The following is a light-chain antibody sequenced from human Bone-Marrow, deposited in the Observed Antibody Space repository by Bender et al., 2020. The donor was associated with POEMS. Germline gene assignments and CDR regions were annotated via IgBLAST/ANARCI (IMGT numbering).Light chain of an antibody. Sequence: QSVLTQPPSASGTPGQRVTISCSGGSSNIGAHAVNWYQHLPGTAPKLLIYSSHRRPSEVPDRFSGSRSGTSASLAISGLQAEDEADYYCSSYTGDSTVGLLFGGGTKLTVL. V-gene: IGLV1-44*01. CDR2: SSH. CDR3: SSYTGDSTVGLL. CDR1: SSNIGAHA. J-gene: IGLJ2*01.